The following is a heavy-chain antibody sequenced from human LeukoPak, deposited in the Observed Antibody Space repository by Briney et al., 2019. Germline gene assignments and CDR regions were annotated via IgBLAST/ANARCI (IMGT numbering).Heavy chain of an antibody. Sequence: AAPVKVSCKASGYTFTSYGISWVRQAPGQGLEWMGWISAYNGNTNYAQKLQGRVTMTTDTSTSTAYMELRSLGSDDTAVYYCATRGKGNWFDPWGQGTLVTVSS. J-gene: IGHJ5*02. CDR3: ATRGKGNWFDP. D-gene: IGHD5-24*01. CDR1: GYTFTSYG. V-gene: IGHV1-18*04. CDR2: ISAYNGNT.